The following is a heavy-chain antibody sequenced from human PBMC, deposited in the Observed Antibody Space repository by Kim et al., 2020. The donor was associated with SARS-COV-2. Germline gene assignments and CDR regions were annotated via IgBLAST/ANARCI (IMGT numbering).Heavy chain of an antibody. CDR1: GFNFSSYW. J-gene: IGHJ6*01. V-gene: IGHV3-7*01. CDR3: ARERGRFRELALVYYY. CDR2: IKQDGREK. D-gene: IGHD3-10*01. Sequence: GGSLRLSCAASGFNFSSYWMSWVRQAPGKGLEWVANIKQDGREKYYVDSVKGRFTISRDNAKNSLYMQMNSLRAEDTDEYYCARERGRFRELALVYYY.